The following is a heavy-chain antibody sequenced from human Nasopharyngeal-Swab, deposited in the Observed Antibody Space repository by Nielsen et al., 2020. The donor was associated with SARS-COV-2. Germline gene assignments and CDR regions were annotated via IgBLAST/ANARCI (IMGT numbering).Heavy chain of an antibody. CDR2: VYYSGSI. J-gene: IGHJ4*02. V-gene: IGHV4-59*01. CDR3: ARGGHYYYDTGLVYVKGGFDD. Sequence: RQAPGKGLEWVGYVYYSGSINYNPYLKSRLSTSVDMTKNQFSLKLMSVTGADTAVYYCARGGHYYYDTGLVYVKGGFDDWGQGTQVTVSS. D-gene: IGHD3-22*01.